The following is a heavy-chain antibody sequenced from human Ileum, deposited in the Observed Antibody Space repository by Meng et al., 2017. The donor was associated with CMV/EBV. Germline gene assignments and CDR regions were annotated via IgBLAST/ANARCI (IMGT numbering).Heavy chain of an antibody. D-gene: IGHD6-13*01. Sequence: GGSLRLFCAVSVVRFNNYAMHWVRHATGKGPEWVAVIWHDGSYKFYVDAVKGRFTVYRDNYNNIVYLQMNSLRFEDTAVYYCAKVSEPGRQGATGMWIDLWGQGTLVTVSS. CDR3: AKVSEPGRQGATGMWIDL. CDR1: VVRFNNYA. CDR2: IWHDGSYK. J-gene: IGHJ4*02. V-gene: IGHV3-33*03.